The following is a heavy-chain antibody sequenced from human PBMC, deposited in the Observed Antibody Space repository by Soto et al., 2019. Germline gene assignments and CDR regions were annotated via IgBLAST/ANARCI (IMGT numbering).Heavy chain of an antibody. D-gene: IGHD6-6*01. Sequence: SETLSLTCTVSGDSISNGAYYWSWIRQHPGKGLEWIGYIYYRGSTYYNPSLKSRVSISSDTSKNQFSLKLNSVTAADTAVYYCARALAARPISFDYWGQGTLVTVSS. CDR3: ARALAARPISFDY. V-gene: IGHV4-31*03. CDR1: GDSISNGAYY. J-gene: IGHJ4*02. CDR2: IYYRGST.